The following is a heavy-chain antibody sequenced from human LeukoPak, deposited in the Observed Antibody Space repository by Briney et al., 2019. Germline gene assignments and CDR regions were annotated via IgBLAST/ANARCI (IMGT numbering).Heavy chain of an antibody. J-gene: IGHJ4*02. CDR3: ARGGMATFY. V-gene: IGHV4-59*08. Sequence: PSETLSLTCTVSGGSMNSYSWSWIRQPPGKGLEWIANIYYSGSTNYNPSLKSRVTISVDTSKNQFSLKLSSVTAADTAVYYCARGGMATFYWGQGTLVTVSS. D-gene: IGHD5-24*01. CDR1: GGSMNSYS. CDR2: IYYSGST.